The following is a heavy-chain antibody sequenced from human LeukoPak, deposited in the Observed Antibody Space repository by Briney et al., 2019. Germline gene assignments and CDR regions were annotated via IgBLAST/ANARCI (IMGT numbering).Heavy chain of an antibody. CDR3: ARSGDYGTTDY. V-gene: IGHV1-69*13. CDR2: IIPIIGTA. D-gene: IGHD1-14*01. CDR1: GYTFTGYY. J-gene: IGHJ4*02. Sequence: SVKVSCKASGYTFTGYYMHWVRQAPGQGLEWMGGIIPIIGTANYAQKFQGKITITADESTSTVYMELSSLRSDDTAVYYCARSGDYGTTDYWGQGTLVTVSS.